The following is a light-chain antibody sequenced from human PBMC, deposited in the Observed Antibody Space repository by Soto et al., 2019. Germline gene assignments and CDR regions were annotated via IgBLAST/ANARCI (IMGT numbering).Light chain of an antibody. Sequence: IQLTQSPWDRSTPACGAGQSTCRTSQTINNYLNWYQQKPGKAPKLLISAASTLQSGVPSRFSGSGSGTDFTLTISSLQPEDVATYYCQQSYSTLWTFGQGTTVDIK. V-gene: IGKV1-39*01. CDR2: AAS. CDR3: QQSYSTLWT. CDR1: QTINNY. J-gene: IGKJ1*01.